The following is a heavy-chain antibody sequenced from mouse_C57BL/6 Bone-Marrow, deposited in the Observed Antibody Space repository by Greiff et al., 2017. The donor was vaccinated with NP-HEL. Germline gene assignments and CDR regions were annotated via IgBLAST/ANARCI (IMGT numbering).Heavy chain of an antibody. J-gene: IGHJ1*03. CDR2: IDPENGDT. Sequence: EVKVVESGAELVRPGASVKLSCTASGFNIKDDYMHWVKQRPEQGLEWIGWIDPENGDTEYASKFQGKATITADTSSNTAYLQLSSLTSEDTAVYYCTTVITTVVVPWYFDVWGTGTTVTVSS. CDR1: GFNIKDDY. D-gene: IGHD1-1*01. CDR3: TTVITTVVVPWYFDV. V-gene: IGHV14-4*01.